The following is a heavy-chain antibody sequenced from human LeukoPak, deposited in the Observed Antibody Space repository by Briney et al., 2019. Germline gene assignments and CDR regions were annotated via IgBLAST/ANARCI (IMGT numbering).Heavy chain of an antibody. Sequence: SETLSLTCTVSGGSISSYHWSWIRQPPGKGLEWIGYIHYSGSTDYNPSLKSRVTISGDTSKHQLSLKLSSVTAADTAVYYCARHGPGVYYDTSGYYVLYWYFDLWGRGTLVTVSS. V-gene: IGHV4-59*08. CDR3: ARHGPGVYYDTSGYYVLYWYFDL. J-gene: IGHJ2*01. CDR2: IHYSGST. D-gene: IGHD3-22*01. CDR1: GGSISSYH.